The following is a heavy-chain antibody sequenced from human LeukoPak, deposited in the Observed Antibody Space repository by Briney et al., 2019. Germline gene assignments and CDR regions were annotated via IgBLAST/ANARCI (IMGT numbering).Heavy chain of an antibody. Sequence: ASVKVSCKVSGYTLTELSIHWVRQAPGKGLEWVGNFDPEDGERIYAQKFQGRVTMTEDTSTDTAYMELSSLRSEDTAVYYCATGVTRVAAAGEEYFQHWGQGTLVTVPS. CDR1: GYTLTELS. V-gene: IGHV1-24*01. CDR3: ATGVTRVAAAGEEYFQH. D-gene: IGHD6-13*01. J-gene: IGHJ1*01. CDR2: FDPEDGER.